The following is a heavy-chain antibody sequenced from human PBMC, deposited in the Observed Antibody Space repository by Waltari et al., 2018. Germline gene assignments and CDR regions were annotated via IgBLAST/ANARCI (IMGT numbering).Heavy chain of an antibody. V-gene: IGHV3-30*02. D-gene: IGHD2-15*01. CDR3: AKVSTGYCSGGSCFPHWYFDL. CDR1: GFTFSSYG. CDR2: IRYDGSNK. Sequence: QVQLVESGGGVVQPGGSLRLSCAASGFTFSSYGMHWVRQAPGKGLEWVAFIRYDGSNKYYADSVKGRFTISRDNSKNTLYLQMNSLRAEDTAVYYCAKVSTGYCSGGSCFPHWYFDLWGRGTLVTVSS. J-gene: IGHJ2*01.